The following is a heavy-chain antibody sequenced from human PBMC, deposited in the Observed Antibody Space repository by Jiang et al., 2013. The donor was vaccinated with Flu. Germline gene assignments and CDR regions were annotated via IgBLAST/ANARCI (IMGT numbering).Heavy chain of an antibody. CDR1: GGSISSGGYY. J-gene: IGHJ5*02. Sequence: GPGLVKPSQTLSLTCTVSGGSISSGGYYWSWIRQHPGKGLEWIGYIYYSGSTYYNPSLKSRVTISVDTSKNQFSLKLSSVTAADTAVYYCARAGIVVVPAATPSFDPWGQGPWSPSPQ. V-gene: IGHV4-31*03. D-gene: IGHD2-2*01. CDR3: ARAGIVVVPAATPSFDP. CDR2: IYYSGST.